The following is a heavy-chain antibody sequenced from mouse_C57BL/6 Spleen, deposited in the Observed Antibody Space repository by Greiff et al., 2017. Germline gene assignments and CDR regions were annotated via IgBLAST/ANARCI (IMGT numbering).Heavy chain of an antibody. CDR3: ARRGGTTVVGDFDY. CDR2: IYPRSGNT. D-gene: IGHD1-1*01. J-gene: IGHJ2*01. Sequence: VKLQASGAELARPGASVKLSCKASGYTFTSSGISWVKQRTGQGLEWIGEIYPRSGNTYYTAKFKGKATLTADKSSSTAYMELRSMTSEDSAVYFCARRGGTTVVGDFDYWGQGTTLTVSS. V-gene: IGHV1-81*01. CDR1: GYTFTSSG.